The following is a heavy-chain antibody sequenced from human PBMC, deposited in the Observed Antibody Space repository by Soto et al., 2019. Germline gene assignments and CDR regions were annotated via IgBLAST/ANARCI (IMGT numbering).Heavy chain of an antibody. CDR1: GYTFTSYY. J-gene: IGHJ3*02. V-gene: IGHV1-46*01. CDR2: INPSGGST. Sequence: ASVKVSCKVSGYTFTSYYMHWVRQAPGQGLEWMGIINPSGGSTSYAQKFQGRVTMTRDTSTSTVYMELSSLRSEDTAVYYCASLAYCGGDCYSAAFDIWGQGTMVTVSS. CDR3: ASLAYCGGDCYSAAFDI. D-gene: IGHD2-21*02.